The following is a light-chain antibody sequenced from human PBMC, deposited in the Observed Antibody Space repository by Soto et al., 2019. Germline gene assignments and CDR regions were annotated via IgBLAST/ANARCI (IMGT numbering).Light chain of an antibody. V-gene: IGKV3-15*01. Sequence: IVMTHSPATLSVSPGERATISCRASQSIGSTLAWYQQKPGQTPRLLIYDASTRATGIPARFSGIGSGTDCTLIISSLQSEDFAVYYCQHYKSWPLSFGGGTKVEI. J-gene: IGKJ4*01. CDR1: QSIGST. CDR2: DAS. CDR3: QHYKSWPLS.